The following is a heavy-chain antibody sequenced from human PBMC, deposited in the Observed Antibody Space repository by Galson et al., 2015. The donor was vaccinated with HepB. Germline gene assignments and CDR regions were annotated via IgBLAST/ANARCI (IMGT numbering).Heavy chain of an antibody. CDR1: GYTFRDYG. Sequence: SVKVSCKASGYTFRDYGISWLRQAPGQGLEWMGWISGSTGHTNHAQKFQGRVSMTTDTSTTTVYMELRSLRSDDAAVYYCARERDYYDSNGSYFDYWGQGALVTVSS. V-gene: IGHV1-18*01. CDR3: ARERDYYDSNGSYFDY. D-gene: IGHD3-22*01. J-gene: IGHJ4*02. CDR2: ISGSTGHT.